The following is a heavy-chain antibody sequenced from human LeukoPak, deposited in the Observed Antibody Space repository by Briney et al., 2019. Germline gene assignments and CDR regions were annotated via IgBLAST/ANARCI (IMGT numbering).Heavy chain of an antibody. CDR1: GGSISSSSYY. D-gene: IGHD3-9*01. Sequence: SETLSLTCTVSGGSISSSSYYWGWIRQPPGKGLEWIGEINHSGSTNYNPSLKSRVTISVDTSKNQFSLKLSSVTAADTAVYYCARGRPPIRRTYYFDYWGQGTLVTVSS. J-gene: IGHJ4*02. CDR3: ARGRPPIRRTYYFDY. CDR2: INHSGST. V-gene: IGHV4-39*07.